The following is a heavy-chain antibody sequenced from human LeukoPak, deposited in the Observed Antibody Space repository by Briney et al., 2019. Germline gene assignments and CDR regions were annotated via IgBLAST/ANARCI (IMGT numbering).Heavy chain of an antibody. CDR3: AREPLGGSYYYYGMDV. J-gene: IGHJ6*02. CDR2: INPSGGST. D-gene: IGHD1-26*01. CDR1: GYTFTSYY. V-gene: IGHV1-46*01. Sequence: ASVKVSCKASGYTFTSYYMHWVRQAPGQGLEWMGIINPSGGSTSYAQKFQGRVTMTRDTSTSTVYMELSSLRSEDTAVYYCAREPLGGSYYYYGMDVWGQGTTVTVSS.